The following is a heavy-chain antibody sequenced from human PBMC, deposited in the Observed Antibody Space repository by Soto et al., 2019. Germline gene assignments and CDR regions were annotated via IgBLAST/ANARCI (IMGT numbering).Heavy chain of an antibody. Sequence: QVHLQESGPGLVKPSGTLSLTCAVSGGSITTNWWSGVRQHPGKGLEWIGEIYHSGTTNYNPSLRGRVTISVDKSHNQCSLNLNSVNAADSAIYDCAPHIAVPRTRGVDYWGQGNLVTVSS. D-gene: IGHD6-19*01. CDR3: APHIAVPRTRGVDY. J-gene: IGHJ4*02. CDR1: GGSITTNW. CDR2: IYHSGTT. V-gene: IGHV4-4*02.